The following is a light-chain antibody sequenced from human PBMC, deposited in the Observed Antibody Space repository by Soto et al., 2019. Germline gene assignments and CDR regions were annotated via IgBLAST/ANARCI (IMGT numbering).Light chain of an antibody. CDR2: DVS. Sequence: QSALTQPASVSGSPGQSITISCTGTSSDVGTYNYVSWYQQHPGKAPKVMIYDVSNRPSGVSNRFSGSKSGNTASLTIPGLQAEDEADYYCSSCTGSTTSVIFGGGTKLTVL. J-gene: IGLJ2*01. CDR1: SSDVGTYNY. V-gene: IGLV2-14*03. CDR3: SSCTGSTTSVI.